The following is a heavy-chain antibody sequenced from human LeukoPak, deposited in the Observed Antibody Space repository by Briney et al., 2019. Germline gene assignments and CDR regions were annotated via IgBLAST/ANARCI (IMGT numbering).Heavy chain of an antibody. V-gene: IGHV4-34*01. J-gene: IGHJ3*02. Sequence: SETLSLTCAVYGGSFSGYYWSWIRQPPGKGLEWIGEINHSGSTNCNPSLKSRVTISVDTSKNQFSLKLSSVTAADTAVYYCARDRLLYYYGSGSYPDAFDIWGQGTMVTVSS. CDR2: INHSGST. CDR3: ARDRLLYYYGSGSYPDAFDI. D-gene: IGHD3-10*01. CDR1: GGSFSGYY.